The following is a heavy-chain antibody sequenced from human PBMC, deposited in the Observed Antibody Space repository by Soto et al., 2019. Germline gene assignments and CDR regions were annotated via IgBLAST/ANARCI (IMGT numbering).Heavy chain of an antibody. CDR3: AKDRAGLAGRRRSYVYYGMDA. CDR2: ISYDGHHE. Sequence: QVQLEESGGGVVQPGTSLRLSCAASGFTFNAYSMHWVRQAPGKGLEWVAVISYDGHHEYYVDSVKGRFTISRDNPKNAVFLQRNRLTVEDTSVYVCAKDRAGLAGRRRSYVYYGMDAWGQGTTVIVS. CDR1: GFTFNAYS. D-gene: IGHD6-13*01. V-gene: IGHV3-30*04. J-gene: IGHJ6*02.